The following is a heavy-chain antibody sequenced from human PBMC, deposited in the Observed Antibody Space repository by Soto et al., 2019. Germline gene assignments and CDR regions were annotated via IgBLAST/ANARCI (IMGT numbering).Heavy chain of an antibody. V-gene: IGHV5-10-1*01. Sequence: GESLKISCNGSGYRFTSYWISWVRQIPGKGLEWMGRIDPSDSYTNYSPSFQGHVTVSADKSISTSYLQWSSLKASDTAMYYCARHFTISDAGDCWGQGTLVTVSS. CDR3: ARHFTISDAGDC. CDR1: GYRFTSYW. CDR2: IDPSDSYT. D-gene: IGHD3-3*02. J-gene: IGHJ4*02.